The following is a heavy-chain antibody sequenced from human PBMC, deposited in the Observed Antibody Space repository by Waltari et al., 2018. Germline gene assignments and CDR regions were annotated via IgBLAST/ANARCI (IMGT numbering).Heavy chain of an antibody. CDR2: ISYDGSKK. CDR3: AKQGEY. CDR1: GFPFSYYA. V-gene: IGHV3-30-3*02. D-gene: IGHD3-10*01. J-gene: IGHJ4*02. Sequence: QAQLVESGGGVVQPGRYLRPSWDASGFPFSYYAMHWARQAPGKGLEWVAVISYDGSKKYYADSMTGRFTISRDNSKNTLYLQMNSLNSEDTAVYFCAKQGEYWGQGTLVTVSS.